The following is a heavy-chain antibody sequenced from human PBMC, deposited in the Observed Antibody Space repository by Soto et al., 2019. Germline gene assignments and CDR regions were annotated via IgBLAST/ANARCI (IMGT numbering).Heavy chain of an antibody. CDR1: GFSFSSYG. CDR2: IWFDGSNK. J-gene: IGHJ4*02. Sequence: QVQLVESGGGVVQPGRSLRLSCAASGFSFSSYGMHWVRQAPGKGLEWVAVIWFDGSNKYYAVSVEGRFTISRDNSKNTLYLQMNSLRADDTAVYYCVRIQRGVNLVGGFDYWGQGTLVTVSS. D-gene: IGHD1-1*01. V-gene: IGHV3-33*01. CDR3: VRIQRGVNLVGGFDY.